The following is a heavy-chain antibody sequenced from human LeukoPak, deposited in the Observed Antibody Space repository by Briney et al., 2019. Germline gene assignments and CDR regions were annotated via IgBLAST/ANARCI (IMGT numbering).Heavy chain of an antibody. D-gene: IGHD1-26*01. CDR3: ARGHAANSGNYYAGDY. J-gene: IGHJ4*02. V-gene: IGHV3-74*01. CDR1: GFTFSSYW. CDR2: INNDGSTT. Sequence: PGASLRLSCAASGFTFSSYWMHWVRQAPGKGLVWVSRINNDGSTTSYADSVKGRFTISRDNAKNTLYLQMNSLKSEDSAAYYCARGHAANSGNYYAGDYWGQGTLVTVSS.